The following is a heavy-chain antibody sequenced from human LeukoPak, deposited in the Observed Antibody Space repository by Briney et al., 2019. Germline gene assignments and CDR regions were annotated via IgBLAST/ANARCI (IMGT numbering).Heavy chain of an antibody. J-gene: IGHJ2*01. Sequence: SETLSLTCTVSGGSISSGDYYWSWIRQPPGKGLEWIGYIYYRGSTYYNPSLKSRVTISVDTSKNQFSLKLSSVTAADTAVYYCARGSGDYGDYNWYFDLWGRGTLVTVSS. CDR3: ARGSGDYGDYNWYFDL. V-gene: IGHV4-30-4*01. D-gene: IGHD4-17*01. CDR2: IYYRGST. CDR1: GGSISSGDYY.